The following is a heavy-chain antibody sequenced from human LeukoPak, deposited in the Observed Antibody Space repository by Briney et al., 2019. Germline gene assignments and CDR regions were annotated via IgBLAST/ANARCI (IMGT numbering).Heavy chain of an antibody. CDR1: GFTFSSYG. J-gene: IGHJ4*02. CDR3: ANGYSYMGDY. CDR2: ISYDASDK. Sequence: GRSLRLSCAASGFTFSSYGMHWVRQAPGKGLEWVAVISYDASDKYYVDSVKGRFTISRDNSKDTLYLQMNSLRAEDTAVYYCANGYSYMGDYWGQGTLVTVSS. D-gene: IGHD5-18*01. V-gene: IGHV3-30*18.